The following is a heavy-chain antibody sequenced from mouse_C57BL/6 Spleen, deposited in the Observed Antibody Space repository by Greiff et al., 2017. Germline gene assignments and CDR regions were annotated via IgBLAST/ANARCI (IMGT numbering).Heavy chain of an antibody. D-gene: IGHD1-1*01. V-gene: IGHV1-85*01. Sequence: VQLQQSGPELVKPGASVKLSCKASGYTFTSYDINWVKQRPGQGLEWIGWIYPRDGSTKYTEKFKGKATVTVDTSSSTAYMELHSLTAEDSAVYFCGGRSPGWFAYWGQGTLVTVSA. J-gene: IGHJ3*01. CDR1: GYTFTSYD. CDR3: GGRSPGWFAY. CDR2: IYPRDGST.